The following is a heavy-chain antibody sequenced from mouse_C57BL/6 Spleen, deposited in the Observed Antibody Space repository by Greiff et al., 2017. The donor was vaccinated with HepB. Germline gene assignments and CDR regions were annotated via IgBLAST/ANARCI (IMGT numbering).Heavy chain of an antibody. J-gene: IGHJ1*03. CDR3: ALTVVAHWYFDV. Sequence: QVQLQQPGTELVKPGASVKLSCKASGYTFTSYWMHWVKQRPGQGLEWIGNINPSNGGTNYNEKFKSKATLTVDKSSSTAYMQLSSLTSEDSAVYYWALTVVAHWYFDVWGKGTTVTVSS. V-gene: IGHV1-53*01. CDR1: GYTFTSYW. CDR2: INPSNGGT. D-gene: IGHD1-1*01.